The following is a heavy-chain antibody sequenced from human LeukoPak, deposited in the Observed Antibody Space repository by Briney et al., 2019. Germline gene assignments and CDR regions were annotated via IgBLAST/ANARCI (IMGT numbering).Heavy chain of an antibody. V-gene: IGHV3-74*01. Sequence: GGSLRLSCAASGFTFSSYAMSWVRQAPGKGLVWVSRIRGDGNDMNYADSVKGRFTISRDNAKNMVYLQINSLRADDTAVYYCTRDRVLGSGSSDSWGQGTLVTVST. D-gene: IGHD3-10*01. CDR2: IRGDGNDM. CDR1: GFTFSSYA. J-gene: IGHJ5*01. CDR3: TRDRVLGSGSSDS.